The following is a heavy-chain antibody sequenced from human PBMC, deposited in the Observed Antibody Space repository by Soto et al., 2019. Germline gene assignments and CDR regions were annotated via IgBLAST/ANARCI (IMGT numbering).Heavy chain of an antibody. V-gene: IGHV3-21*01. D-gene: IGHD4-17*01. CDR2: ISSSSSYI. Sequence: EVQLVESGGGLVKPGGSLRLSCAASGFTFSSYSMNWVRQAPGKGLEWVSSISSSSSYIYYADSVKGRFTISRDNAKNSLYLQMNSLRAEDTAVYYCARVREPVRGSTPEIDAFDIWGQGTMVTVSS. CDR1: GFTFSSYS. CDR3: ARVREPVRGSTPEIDAFDI. J-gene: IGHJ3*02.